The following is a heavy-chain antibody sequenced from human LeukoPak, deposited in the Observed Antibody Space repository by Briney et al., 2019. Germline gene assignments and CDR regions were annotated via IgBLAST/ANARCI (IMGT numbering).Heavy chain of an antibody. J-gene: IGHJ4*02. V-gene: IGHV6-1*01. CDR3: ARDFGTTGWHTFDY. Sequence: SQTLSLTCVVSGDRVSSKNGAWNWIRQSPSRGLEWLGRTYYRSKWYNDYAESMEGRMTISQDTSKNQYSQHLNSVTPDDTAVYYCARDFGTTGWHTFDYWGQGTLVTVSS. CDR1: GDRVSSKNGA. CDR2: TYYRSKWYN. D-gene: IGHD6-19*01.